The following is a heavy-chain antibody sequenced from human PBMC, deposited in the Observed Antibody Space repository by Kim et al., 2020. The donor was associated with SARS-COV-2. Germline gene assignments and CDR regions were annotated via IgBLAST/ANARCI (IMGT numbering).Heavy chain of an antibody. V-gene: IGHV3-53*01. CDR2: IYRDGTI. CDR1: GFTVSSNY. D-gene: IGHD1-26*01. Sequence: GGSLRLSCAVSGFTVSSNYMSWVRQAPGKGLEWVSIIYRDGTIYYADSVKGRFTISRDNSKNTLYLQMNSLRAEDTAVYYCARWDGRSYDYWGQGTLVTV. CDR3: ARWDGRSYDY. J-gene: IGHJ4*02.